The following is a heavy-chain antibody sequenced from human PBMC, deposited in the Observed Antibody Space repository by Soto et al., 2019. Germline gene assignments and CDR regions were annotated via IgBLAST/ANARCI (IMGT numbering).Heavy chain of an antibody. CDR3: PRSIAAAGNTWFDP. D-gene: IGHD6-13*01. Sequence: QVQLVQSGAEVKKTGSSVKVSCKASGGTFSSYAISWVRQAPGQGLEWMGGIIPIFGTANYAQKFQGRVTITADKSTSTDYMELSSLRSEDTAVYYCPRSIAAAGNTWFDPWGQGTLVPVAS. V-gene: IGHV1-69*06. J-gene: IGHJ5*02. CDR2: IIPIFGTA. CDR1: GGTFSSYA.